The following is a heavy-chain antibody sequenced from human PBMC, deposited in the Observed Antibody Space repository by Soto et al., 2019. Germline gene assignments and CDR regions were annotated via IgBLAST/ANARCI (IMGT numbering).Heavy chain of an antibody. CDR3: ARDPTTRYYFDY. Sequence: QVQLVESGGGVVQPGRSQRLSCAASGFTFSSYAMNWVRQAPGKGLEWVAVISYDGNNKYYADSVKGRSTISRDNSKNTLFLQMSSLRPEDTAVYYCARDPTTRYYFDYWGQGSLVTVSS. CDR2: ISYDGNNK. CDR1: GFTFSSYA. V-gene: IGHV3-30-3*01. D-gene: IGHD1-1*01. J-gene: IGHJ4*02.